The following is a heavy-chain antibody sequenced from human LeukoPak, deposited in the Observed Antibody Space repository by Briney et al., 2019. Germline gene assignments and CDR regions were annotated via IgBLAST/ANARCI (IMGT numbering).Heavy chain of an antibody. CDR1: GGSISSGGYY. D-gene: IGHD6-19*01. J-gene: IGHJ4*02. Sequence: SQTLSLTCTVSGGSISSGGYYWGWIRQHPGKGLEWIGYIYYSGSTYYNPSLKSRVTISVDTSKNQFSLKLSSVTAADTAVYYCARGSGWRLDYWGQGNLVTVSS. CDR2: IYYSGST. V-gene: IGHV4-31*03. CDR3: ARGSGWRLDY.